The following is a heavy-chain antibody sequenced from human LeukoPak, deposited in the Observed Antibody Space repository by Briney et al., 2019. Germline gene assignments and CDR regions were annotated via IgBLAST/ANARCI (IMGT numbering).Heavy chain of an antibody. CDR1: GYTFTGYY. CDR3: ARVFGWATSDMDV. J-gene: IGHJ6*03. V-gene: IGHV1-2*02. D-gene: IGHD3-10*01. Sequence: ASVKVSCKASGYTFTGYYMHWVRQAPGQGLEWMGWINPNSGGTNYAQKFQGRVTMTRDTSISTAYMELSRLRSDDTAVYYCARVFGWATSDMDVWGKGTTVTVSS. CDR2: INPNSGGT.